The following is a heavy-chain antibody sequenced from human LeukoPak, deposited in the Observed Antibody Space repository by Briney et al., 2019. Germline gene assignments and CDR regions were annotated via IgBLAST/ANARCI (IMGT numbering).Heavy chain of an antibody. J-gene: IGHJ4*02. D-gene: IGHD3-22*01. CDR1: GFTFSDYY. V-gene: IGHV3-11*04. CDR3: ARQDYFDSSVLDY. Sequence: GGSLRLSCAASGFTFSDYYMSWIRQAPGKGLEWVSYISSSGSTIYYANSVKGRFTISRDNAKNSLYLQMNSLRAEDTAVYYCARQDYFDSSVLDYWGQGTLVTVSS. CDR2: ISSSGSTI.